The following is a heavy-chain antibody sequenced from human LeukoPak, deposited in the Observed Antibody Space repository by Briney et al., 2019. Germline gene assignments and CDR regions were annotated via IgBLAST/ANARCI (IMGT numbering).Heavy chain of an antibody. J-gene: IGHJ6*02. D-gene: IGHD3-10*01. CDR1: GFTFSSYA. Sequence: GGSLRLSCEASGFTFSSYAMHWVRQAPGKGLEWVAVIWYNGDNEEYTDSVKGRFTISRDNSKNPLYLQMNSLRAEDTAVYYCSAAYLRITMVRGDPYGMDVWGQGTTVTVSS. CDR2: IWYNGDNE. CDR3: SAAYLRITMVRGDPYGMDV. V-gene: IGHV3-33*01.